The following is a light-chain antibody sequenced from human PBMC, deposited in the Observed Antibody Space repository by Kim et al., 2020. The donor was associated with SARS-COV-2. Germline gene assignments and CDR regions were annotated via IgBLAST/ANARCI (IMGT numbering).Light chain of an antibody. V-gene: IGLV3-1*01. CDR3: QAWDSSTVV. Sequence: SYVLTQPPSVSVSPGQTASITCSGDKLGDKYACWYQQKPGQSPVLVIYQDSERPSGIPERFSGSNSGNTATLTISGTQAMDEADYYCQAWDSSTVVFGGGTKLTVL. J-gene: IGLJ2*01. CDR1: KLGDKY. CDR2: QDS.